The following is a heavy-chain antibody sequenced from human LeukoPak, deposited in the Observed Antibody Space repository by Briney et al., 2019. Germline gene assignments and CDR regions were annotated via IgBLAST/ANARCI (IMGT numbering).Heavy chain of an antibody. CDR3: ARDSLIQYGSGSYWGFDY. Sequence: GGSLRLSCAASGFTFSNYWMSWVRQAPGKGPEWVGDIKTDGSDKYYVGSVKGGFTISRDNAKNSLYLQMNSLRAEDTAVYYCARDSLIQYGSGSYWGFDYWGQGILVTVSS. CDR1: GFTFSNYW. V-gene: IGHV3-7*03. D-gene: IGHD3-10*01. CDR2: IKTDGSDK. J-gene: IGHJ4*02.